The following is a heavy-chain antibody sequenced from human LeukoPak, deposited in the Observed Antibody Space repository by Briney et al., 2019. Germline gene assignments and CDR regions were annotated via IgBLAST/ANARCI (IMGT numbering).Heavy chain of an antibody. CDR1: GGSISSGSYY. Sequence: SETLSLTCTVSGGSISSGSYYWSWIRQPAGKGLEWIGRIYTSGSTNYNPSLKSRVTISVDTSKNQFSLKLSSVTAADTAVYYCAASSLEWSSFDYWGQGTLVTASS. J-gene: IGHJ4*02. CDR3: AASSLEWSSFDY. CDR2: IYTSGST. D-gene: IGHD3-3*01. V-gene: IGHV4-61*02.